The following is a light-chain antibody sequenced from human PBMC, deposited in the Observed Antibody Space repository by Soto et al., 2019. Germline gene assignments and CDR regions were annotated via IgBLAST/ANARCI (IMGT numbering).Light chain of an antibody. Sequence: ETMMTQSPDTLSVSLGERATLSCRASQSLRSSLAWYQQKPGQAPRLLIYDASTRATGIPSRFSGSGSGTDFTLTISGLQSEDFAFYYCQQYNNCPQTFGQGTKVEIK. V-gene: IGKV3-15*01. CDR2: DAS. CDR1: QSLRSS. J-gene: IGKJ1*01. CDR3: QQYNNCPQT.